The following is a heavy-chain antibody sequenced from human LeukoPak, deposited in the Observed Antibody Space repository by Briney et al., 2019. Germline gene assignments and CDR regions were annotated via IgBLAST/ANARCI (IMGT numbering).Heavy chain of an antibody. V-gene: IGHV1-24*01. CDR2: FVPDDVET. Sequence: ASVKVSCKVPGYTLSALSMPWARHATGQGLDWMGGFVPDDVETLSAQEFPGRVTMTEDTSTETAYMELSSLRSEDTAVYYCARDRSASIYYSYDSIVYRLNYVDYPGQGTLVTSSS. J-gene: IGHJ4*02. CDR1: GYTLSALS. D-gene: IGHD3-22*01. CDR3: ARDRSASIYYSYDSIVYRLNYVDY.